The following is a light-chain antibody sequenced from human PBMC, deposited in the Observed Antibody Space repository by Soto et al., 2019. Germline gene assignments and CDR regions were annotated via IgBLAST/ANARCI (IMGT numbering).Light chain of an antibody. CDR1: QSVSSTY. CDR2: GAS. Sequence: EIVLTQSPGTLSLSPGERATLSCRASQSVSSTYLAWYKQKPGQAPRLRISGASSRATRIPDRFSGSGSGTAFTLTISRLEPEDFAVYYCQRYGSSPLTFGGGTKVDIK. V-gene: IGKV3-20*01. J-gene: IGKJ4*01. CDR3: QRYGSSPLT.